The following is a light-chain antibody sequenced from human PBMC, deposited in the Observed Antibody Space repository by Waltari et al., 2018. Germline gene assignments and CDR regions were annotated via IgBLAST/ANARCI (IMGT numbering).Light chain of an antibody. CDR3: NSYAGSSSWV. CDR1: SSDVGFYNY. J-gene: IGLJ3*02. CDR2: DVF. Sequence: QSALTQPASVSGSPGQSITISCTGTSSDVGFYNYVSWYQEYPGKAPKLIISDVFQRPSVVSNRFSGSKSGNTASLTISGLQTEDEGDYYCNSYAGSSSWVFGGGTKLTVL. V-gene: IGLV2-14*03.